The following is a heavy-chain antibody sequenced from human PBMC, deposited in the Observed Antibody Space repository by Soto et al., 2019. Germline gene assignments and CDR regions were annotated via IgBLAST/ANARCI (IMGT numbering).Heavy chain of an antibody. J-gene: IGHJ2*01. V-gene: IGHV1-69*08. CDR1: GGTFSSHT. D-gene: IGHD4-17*01. Sequence: QDQLVQSGAEVKKPGSSVKVSCKASGGTFSSHTFSWVRQAPGQGLEWMGRIIPALGTATYAQKFQGKVTITADESATTVYMELNSLRSEDTAVYYCARPDIGDYWYFELWGRGTLVTVSS. CDR2: IIPALGTA. CDR3: ARPDIGDYWYFEL.